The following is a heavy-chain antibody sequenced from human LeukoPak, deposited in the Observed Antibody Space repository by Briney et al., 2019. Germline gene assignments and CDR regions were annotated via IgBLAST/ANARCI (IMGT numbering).Heavy chain of an antibody. J-gene: IGHJ6*03. CDR1: GGSFSGYY. V-gene: IGHV3-23*01. Sequence: PSETLSLTCAVYGGSFSGYYWSWIRQAPGKGLEWVSAISGSGGSTYYADSVRGRFTISRDNSKNTLYLQMNSLRVEDTAVYYCAKADYYYYMDVWGKGTTVTVSS. CDR3: AKADYYYYMDV. CDR2: ISGSGGST.